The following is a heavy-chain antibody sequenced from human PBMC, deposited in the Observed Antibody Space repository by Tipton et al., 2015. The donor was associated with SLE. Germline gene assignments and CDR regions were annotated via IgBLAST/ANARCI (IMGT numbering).Heavy chain of an antibody. CDR3: AREGRDGYNPLGMDV. Sequence: TLSLTCAVYGESFSGYYWSWIRQPPGKGLEWIGEISPSVSTNYNPSLKSRVTISVDRSKNQFSLKLSSVTAADTAVYYCAREGRDGYNPLGMDVWGQGTTVTVSS. CDR2: ISPSVST. V-gene: IGHV4-34*01. J-gene: IGHJ6*02. D-gene: IGHD5-24*01. CDR1: GESFSGYY.